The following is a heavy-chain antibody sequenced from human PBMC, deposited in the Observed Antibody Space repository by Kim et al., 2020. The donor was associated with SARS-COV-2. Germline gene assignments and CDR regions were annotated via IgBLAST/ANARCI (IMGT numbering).Heavy chain of an antibody. CDR1: GYTFTSFA. Sequence: ASVKVSCKASGYTFTSFALDWVRQAPGQRLEWMGRIHAGNADTKYAEKFQDRVTITRDTSASTAYMELSSLTSEDTAVYYCATPLAITLATLEGGCWGQGTLVTVSS. CDR3: ATPLAITLATLEGGC. J-gene: IGHJ4*02. CDR2: IHAGNADT. D-gene: IGHD2-15*01. V-gene: IGHV1-3*01.